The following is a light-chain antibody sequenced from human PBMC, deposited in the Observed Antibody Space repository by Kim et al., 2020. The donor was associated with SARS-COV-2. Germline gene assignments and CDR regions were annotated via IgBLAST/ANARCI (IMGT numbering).Light chain of an antibody. Sequence: SPGERATLSCRASQSVSNSYFAWYQQKPGQAPRLLIYAVSRRATAIPDRFSGSGSGTAFTLTISRLEPEDFAVYYCQQYGGSPPYTFGQGTKLEI. CDR3: QQYGGSPPYT. CDR2: AVS. J-gene: IGKJ2*01. CDR1: QSVSNSY. V-gene: IGKV3-20*01.